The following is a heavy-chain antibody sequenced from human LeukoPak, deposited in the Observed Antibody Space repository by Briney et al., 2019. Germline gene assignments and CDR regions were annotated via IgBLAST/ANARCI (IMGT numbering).Heavy chain of an antibody. V-gene: IGHV1-8*03. D-gene: IGHD3-22*01. CDR3: ARDKFYYDSSGYSMLRY. CDR2: MNPNSGNT. Sequence: GASVKVSCKASGYTFTSYDINWVRQATGQGLEWMGWMNPNSGNTGYAQKFQGRVTITRNTSISTAYMEPRSLRSDDTAVYYCARDKFYYDSSGYSMLRYWGQGTLVTVSS. J-gene: IGHJ4*02. CDR1: GYTFTSYD.